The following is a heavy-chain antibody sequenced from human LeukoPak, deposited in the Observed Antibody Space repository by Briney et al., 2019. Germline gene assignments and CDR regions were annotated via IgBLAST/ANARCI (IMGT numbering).Heavy chain of an antibody. D-gene: IGHD2-2*01. J-gene: IGHJ4*02. V-gene: IGHV3-30*02. CDR3: ANLPVPAAISDY. CDR1: GFTFSSYD. CDR2: IRYDGSNK. Sequence: GGSLRLSCAASGFTFSSYDMHWVRQAPGKGLEWVAFIRYDGSNKYYADSVKGRFTISRDNSKNTLYLQMNSLRPEDTAVYYCANLPVPAAISDYWGQGTLVTVSS.